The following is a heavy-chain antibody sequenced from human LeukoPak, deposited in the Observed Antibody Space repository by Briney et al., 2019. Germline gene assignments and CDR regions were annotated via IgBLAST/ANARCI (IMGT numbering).Heavy chain of an antibody. CDR2: IYHSGSS. D-gene: IGHD3-22*01. CDR3: ARGGWNKFDY. V-gene: IGHV4-59*01. CDR1: GGSLSSYF. Sequence: SETLSLTCTVSGGSLSSYFWSWIRQPPGRGLEWIGYIYHSGSSFYNPSLKSRVTISVDTSKNQFSLKLSSVTAADTAVYYCARGGWNKFDYWGQGTLVTVSS. J-gene: IGHJ4*02.